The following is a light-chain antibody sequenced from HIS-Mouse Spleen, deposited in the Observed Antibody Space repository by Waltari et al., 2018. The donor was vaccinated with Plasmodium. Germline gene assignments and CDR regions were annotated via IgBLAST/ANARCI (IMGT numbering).Light chain of an antibody. CDR2: GKN. CDR3: NSRDSSGNHQV. Sequence: SSELTQDPAVSVALGQTVRITCQGDSLRSYYASWYQQKPEQAPVLVIYGKNNRPSGIPVRFSGSRSGHTASLTITGAQAEDEADYYCNSRDSSGNHQVFGGGTKLTVL. CDR1: SLRSYY. V-gene: IGLV3-19*01. J-gene: IGLJ3*02.